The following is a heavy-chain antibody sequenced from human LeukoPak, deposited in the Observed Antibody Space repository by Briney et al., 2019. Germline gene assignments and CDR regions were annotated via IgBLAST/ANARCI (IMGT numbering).Heavy chain of an antibody. V-gene: IGHV3-23*01. J-gene: IGHJ4*02. D-gene: IGHD3-22*01. Sequence: GGSLRLSCAASGFIFSTYAMTWVRQAPGKGLEWVSAISGSGDSAYYADSVKGRFTISRDNSQNTLYLQMNSLRAEDTAVYYCATSPQTYYYDSSGFYWGQGTLVTVSS. CDR3: ATSPQTYYYDSSGFY. CDR2: ISGSGDSA. CDR1: GFIFSTYA.